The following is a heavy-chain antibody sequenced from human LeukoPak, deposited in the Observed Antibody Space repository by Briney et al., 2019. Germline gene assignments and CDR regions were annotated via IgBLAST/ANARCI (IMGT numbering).Heavy chain of an antibody. CDR1: GASISSSSHY. Sequence: SETLSLTCTVSGASISSSSHYWGWIRQPPGKGLEWIGSIYYSGITYYNPSLKSRVTISVDTSKNQFSLKLNSVTAADTAVYYCARGTITMMVVGDPFDIWGQGTMVTVSS. CDR3: ARGTITMMVVGDPFDI. J-gene: IGHJ3*02. D-gene: IGHD3-22*01. V-gene: IGHV4-39*07. CDR2: IYYSGIT.